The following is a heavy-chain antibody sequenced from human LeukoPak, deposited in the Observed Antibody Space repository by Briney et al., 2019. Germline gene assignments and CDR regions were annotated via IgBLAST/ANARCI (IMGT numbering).Heavy chain of an antibody. Sequence: MPSETLSLTCTVSGASISSSSYYWGWIRQPPGKGLEWIGSIYYSGNTYYNSSLKSRVTISVDTSKNQFSLKLSSVTAADTAVYYCARAYGAVAGIHYYYYMDVWGKGTTVTVSS. D-gene: IGHD6-19*01. V-gene: IGHV4-39*07. CDR2: IYYSGNT. J-gene: IGHJ6*03. CDR1: GASISSSSYY. CDR3: ARAYGAVAGIHYYYYMDV.